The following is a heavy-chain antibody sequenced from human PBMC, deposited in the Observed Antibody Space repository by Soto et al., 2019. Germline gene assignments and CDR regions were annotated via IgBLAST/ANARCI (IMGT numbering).Heavy chain of an antibody. CDR2: IYYSGST. Sequence: SETLSLTCTFSCGSISSGGYYWSWIRQHPGKGLEWIGYIYYSGSTYYNPSLKSRVTISVDTSKNQFSLKLSSVTAADTAVYYCARGSTGYGMDVWGQGTTVTVSS. CDR3: ARGSTGYGMDV. J-gene: IGHJ6*02. CDR1: CGSISSGGYY. V-gene: IGHV4-31*03. D-gene: IGHD2-2*01.